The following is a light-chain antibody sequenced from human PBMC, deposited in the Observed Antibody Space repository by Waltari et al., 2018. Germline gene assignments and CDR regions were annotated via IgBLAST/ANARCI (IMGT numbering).Light chain of an antibody. J-gene: IGKJ3*01. V-gene: IGKV4-1*01. CDR3: QQYYSTPPT. CDR2: WAS. Sequence: DIVMTQSTDSLAVSLGERATIQCKSSKSVLYSSNNKNYLAWYHQKPGQPPKLLIYWASTRESGVPDRFSGSGSGTDFTLTISSLQAEDVAVYYCQQYYSTPPTFGPGTKVDIK. CDR1: KSVLYSSNNKNY.